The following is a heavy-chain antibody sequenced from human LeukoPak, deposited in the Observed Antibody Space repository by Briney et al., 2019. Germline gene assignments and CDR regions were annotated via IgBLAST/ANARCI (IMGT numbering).Heavy chain of an antibody. CDR2: ISSSSTI. D-gene: IGHD3-22*01. CDR1: GFTFSSYS. V-gene: IGHV3-48*01. Sequence: GGSLRLSCAASGFTFSSYSMNWVRQAPGKGLEWVSYISSSSTIYYADSVKGRFTISRDNAKNSLYLQMNSLRAEDTAVYYCAREGVGTYYYDSSGPSSSWGQGTLVTVSS. CDR3: AREGVGTYYYDSSGPSSS. J-gene: IGHJ4*02.